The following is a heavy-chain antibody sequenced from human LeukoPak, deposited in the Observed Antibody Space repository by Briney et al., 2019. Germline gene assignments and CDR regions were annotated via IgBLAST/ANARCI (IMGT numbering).Heavy chain of an antibody. D-gene: IGHD3-22*01. CDR3: ARSSQPYDNSGYSY. V-gene: IGHV4-59*01. Sequence: SETLSLTCTVSGGSMSPYYWSWIRQPPGKGLECIGYIYYSGSTSSNPSLKSRVTISVDTSKNQFSLKLNSVSAADTAVYYCARSSQPYDNSGYSYGGQGTLVTVSS. CDR1: GGSMSPYY. J-gene: IGHJ4*02. CDR2: IYYSGST.